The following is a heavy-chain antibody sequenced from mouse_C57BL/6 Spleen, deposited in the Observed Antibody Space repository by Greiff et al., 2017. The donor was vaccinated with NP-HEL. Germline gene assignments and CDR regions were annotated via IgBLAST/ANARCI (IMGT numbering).Heavy chain of an antibody. Sequence: VQLQQPGAELVKPGASVKLSCKASGYTFTSYWMHWVKQRPGQGLEWIGMIHPNSGSTNYNEKFKSKATLTVDKSSSTAYMQLSSLTSEDSAVYYCARERIPYGNYEFAYWGQGTLVTVSA. D-gene: IGHD2-1*01. V-gene: IGHV1-64*01. CDR1: GYTFTSYW. J-gene: IGHJ3*01. CDR2: IHPNSGST. CDR3: ARERIPYGNYEFAY.